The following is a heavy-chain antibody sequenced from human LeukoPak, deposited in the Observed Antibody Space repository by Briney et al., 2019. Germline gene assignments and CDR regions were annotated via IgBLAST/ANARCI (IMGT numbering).Heavy chain of an antibody. V-gene: IGHV3-30*03. CDR3: ARGRGNSSSWYFDY. CDR1: GFTFSTYG. D-gene: IGHD6-13*01. J-gene: IGHJ4*02. CDR2: ISYDGSNK. Sequence: PGGSLRLSCAASGFTFSTYGMHWVRQAPGKGLEWVAVISYDGSNKDYADSVKGRFTISRDNSKNSLYLQMISLRAEDTAVYYCARGRGNSSSWYFDYWGQGTLVTVSS.